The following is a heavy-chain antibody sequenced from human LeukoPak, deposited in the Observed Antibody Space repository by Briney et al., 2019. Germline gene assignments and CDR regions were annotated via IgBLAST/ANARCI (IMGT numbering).Heavy chain of an antibody. D-gene: IGHD2-8*01. CDR2: INPSGGST. CDR1: GYTFTSYY. V-gene: IGHV1-46*01. J-gene: IGHJ2*01. CDR3: ARARRIVLMVYATDYWYFDL. Sequence: ASVKVSCTASGYTFTSYYMHWVRQSTGQALEWRVIINPSGGSTSYAQKFQGRVTMTRDTSTSTVYMELSSLRAEDTAVYYCARARRIVLMVYATDYWYFDLWGRGTLVSVSS.